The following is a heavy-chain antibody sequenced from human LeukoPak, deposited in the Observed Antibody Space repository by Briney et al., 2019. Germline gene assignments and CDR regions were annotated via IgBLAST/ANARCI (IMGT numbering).Heavy chain of an antibody. CDR1: GYTFTSYD. V-gene: IGHV1-8*01. D-gene: IGHD6-25*01. CDR2: MNPNSGNT. CDR3: ARGSGTKSYWFDP. J-gene: IGHJ5*02. Sequence: GASVTLSCKVSGYTFTSYDINWVRHAPGQGLEWMGWMNPNSGNTGYAQKFQGRVTMTRNTSISTAYMELSSLRSEDTAVYYCARGSGTKSYWFDPWGQGTLVTVSS.